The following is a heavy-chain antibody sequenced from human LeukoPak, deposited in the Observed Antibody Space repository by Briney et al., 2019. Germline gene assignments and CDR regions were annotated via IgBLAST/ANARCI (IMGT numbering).Heavy chain of an antibody. V-gene: IGHV1-18*01. CDR1: GYTFTSCG. CDR3: AITPFLYCSGGSCYSDY. Sequence: ASVKVSCKASGYTFTSCGLNWVRQAPGQGLEWMGWISGYNGNTNYAQKLQGRATMTTDISTSTAYMELRSLRSDDTAVYYCAITPFLYCSGGSCYSDYWGRGTLVTVSS. CDR2: ISGYNGNT. J-gene: IGHJ4*02. D-gene: IGHD2-15*01.